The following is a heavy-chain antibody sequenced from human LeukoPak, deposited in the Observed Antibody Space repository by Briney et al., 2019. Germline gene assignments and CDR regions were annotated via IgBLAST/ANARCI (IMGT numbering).Heavy chain of an antibody. D-gene: IGHD3-9*01. CDR2: TYYRSKWYN. CDR3: ARDRTDILTGSYAFDI. J-gene: IGHJ3*02. Sequence: SQTLSLTCALSGDSASSNSAAWNWIRQSPSRGLEWLGRTYYRSKWYNDYAVSVKSRITINPDTSKNQFSLQLNSVTPEDTAVYYCARDRTDILTGSYAFDIWGQGTMVTVSS. CDR1: GDSASSNSAA. V-gene: IGHV6-1*01.